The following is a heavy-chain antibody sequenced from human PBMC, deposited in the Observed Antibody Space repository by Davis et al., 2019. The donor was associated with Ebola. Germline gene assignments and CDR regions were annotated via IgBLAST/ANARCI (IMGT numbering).Heavy chain of an antibody. D-gene: IGHD4-11*01. J-gene: IGHJ5*02. CDR3: ARAIGNYGGWFDP. V-gene: IGHV4-39*07. CDR2: IYYSGST. CDR1: GGSISSSSYY. Sequence: SETLSLTCTVSGGSISSSSYYWGWIRQPPGKGLEWIESIYYSGSTNYNPSLKSRVTISVDTSKNQFSLKLSSVTAADTAVYYCARAIGNYGGWFDPWGQGTLVTVSS.